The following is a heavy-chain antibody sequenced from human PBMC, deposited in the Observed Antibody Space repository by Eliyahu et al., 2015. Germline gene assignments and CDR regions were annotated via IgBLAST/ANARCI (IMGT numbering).Heavy chain of an antibody. J-gene: IGHJ5*02. D-gene: IGHD1-26*01. CDR3: AKAPLQWELLGWFDP. CDR2: ISYDGSNK. V-gene: IGHV3-30*18. CDR1: GFTXGXYG. Sequence: QVQLVESGGGVVQPGRSXRLSCAASGFTXGXYGMHWVRQAPGKGLEWVAVISYDGSNKYYADSVKGRFTISRDNSKNTLYLQMNSLRAEDTAVYYCAKAPLQWELLGWFDPWGQGTLVTVSS.